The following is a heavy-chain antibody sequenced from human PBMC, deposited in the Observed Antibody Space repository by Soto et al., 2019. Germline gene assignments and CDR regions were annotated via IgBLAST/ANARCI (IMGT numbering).Heavy chain of an antibody. Sequence: QVPLVQSGAEVKRPGSSVKVSCEASGGTFSLYGFSWVRQVPGHGPEWMGGILPISGTANYAPKFQGRVTISVDKSPSTGYVELKTRTSDDTAVYFCPPPEEPPGAVGSGRGDAFVIWGQGQRSPSLQ. J-gene: IGHJ3*02. CDR3: PPPEEPPGAVGSGRGDAFVI. V-gene: IGHV1-69*06. CDR1: GGTFSLYG. D-gene: IGHD1-26*01. CDR2: ILPISGTA.